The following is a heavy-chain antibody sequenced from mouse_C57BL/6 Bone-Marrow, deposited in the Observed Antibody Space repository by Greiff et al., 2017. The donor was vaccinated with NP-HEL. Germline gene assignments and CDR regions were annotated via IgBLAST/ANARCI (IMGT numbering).Heavy chain of an antibody. CDR2: IDPSDSYT. J-gene: IGHJ3*01. CDR1: GYTFTSYW. V-gene: IGHV1-59*01. D-gene: IGHD6-1*01. CDR3: ARSPLTWFAY. Sequence: VQLQQPGAELVRPGTSVKLSCKASGYTFTSYWMHWVKQRPGQGLEWIGVIDPSDSYTNYNQKFKGKATLTVDTSSSTAYMQLSSLTSEDSAVYYCARSPLTWFAYWGQGTLVTVSA.